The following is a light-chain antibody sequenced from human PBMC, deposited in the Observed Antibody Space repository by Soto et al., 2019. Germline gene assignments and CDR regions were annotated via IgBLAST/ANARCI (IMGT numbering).Light chain of an antibody. CDR2: GAS. CDR3: QQYGGSRWT. V-gene: IGKV3-20*01. J-gene: IGKJ1*01. CDR1: QSVSSTY. Sequence: EIVLTQSPGTLSLSPGERATLSCRASQSVSSTYLAWYQQKPGQAPRLLIYGASNRATGIPDRLSGSGSGTDFTLTISRLEPEDVAVYYCQQYGGSRWTFGQGTRVDI.